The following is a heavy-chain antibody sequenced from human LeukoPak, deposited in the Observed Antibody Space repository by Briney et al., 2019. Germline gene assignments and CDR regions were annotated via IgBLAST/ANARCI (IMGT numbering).Heavy chain of an antibody. D-gene: IGHD6-19*01. CDR1: GSTFSSYE. J-gene: IGHJ4*02. CDR2: ISSSGDTI. V-gene: IGHV3-48*03. CDR3: AREIKRSSGWYDFDY. Sequence: GGSLRLSCAASGSTFSSYEMNWVRQAPGKGLEWVSYISSSGDTIYYADSVKGRFAISRDNAKNSLYLQMNSLRAEDTAVYYCAREIKRSSGWYDFDYWGQGTLVTVSS.